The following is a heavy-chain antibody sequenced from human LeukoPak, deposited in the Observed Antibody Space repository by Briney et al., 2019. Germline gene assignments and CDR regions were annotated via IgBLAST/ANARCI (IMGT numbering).Heavy chain of an antibody. CDR2: IYHSGST. CDR1: GYSISSGYY. J-gene: IGHJ6*03. D-gene: IGHD6-13*01. Sequence: SETLSLTCTVSGYSISSGYYWGWIRQPPGKGLEWIGSIYHSGSTYYNPSLKSRVTISVDTSKNQFSLKLSSVTAADTAVYYCARGVYSSSWYYYYYYMDVWGKGTTVTVSS. CDR3: ARGVYSSSWYYYYYYMDV. V-gene: IGHV4-38-2*02.